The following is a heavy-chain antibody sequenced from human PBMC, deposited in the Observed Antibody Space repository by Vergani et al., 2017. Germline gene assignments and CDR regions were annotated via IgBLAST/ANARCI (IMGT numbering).Heavy chain of an antibody. CDR1: GYTFTGYY. J-gene: IGHJ5*02. CDR2: INPNSGGT. V-gene: IGHV1-2*04. D-gene: IGHD6-6*01. Sequence: QVQLVQSGAEVKNPGASVKVSCKASGYTFTGYYMHWVRQAPGQGLEWMAWINPNSGGTNYAQKFQGWVTMTRDTSISTAYMELGRLRSDDTAVYYCASTYSSSYNWFDPWGQGTLVTVSS. CDR3: ASTYSSSYNWFDP.